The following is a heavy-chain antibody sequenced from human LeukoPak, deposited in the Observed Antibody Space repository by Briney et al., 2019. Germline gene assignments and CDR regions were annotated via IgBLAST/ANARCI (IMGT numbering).Heavy chain of an antibody. D-gene: IGHD6-19*01. CDR1: GYTLTELS. V-gene: IGHV1-24*01. CDR3: ARFTQEYSSGWHNLDY. CDR2: FDPEDGET. J-gene: IGHJ4*02. Sequence: GASVKVSCKVSGYTLTELSMHWVRQAPGKGLEWMGRFDPEDGETIYAQKFQGRVSMTADTSTDTVYMELSSLRSEDTVVYYCARFTQEYSSGWHNLDYWGQGTLVTVSS.